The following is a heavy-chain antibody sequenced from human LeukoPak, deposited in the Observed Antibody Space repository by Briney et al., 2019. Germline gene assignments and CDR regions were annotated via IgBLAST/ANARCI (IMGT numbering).Heavy chain of an antibody. V-gene: IGHV4-61*02. CDR2: VYTTGST. D-gene: IGHD3-10*01. J-gene: IGHJ6*03. CDR1: GGSLSSDNYY. CDR3: ARASYGSGSYYEDYFYYMDV. Sequence: SETLSLTCSVSGGSLSSDNYYWNWIRQPAGKGLEWIGRVYTTGSTNYNPSLKSRVTISVDTSKNQFSLKVSSVTAADTAVYYCARASYGSGSYYEDYFYYMDVWGKGTTVTISS.